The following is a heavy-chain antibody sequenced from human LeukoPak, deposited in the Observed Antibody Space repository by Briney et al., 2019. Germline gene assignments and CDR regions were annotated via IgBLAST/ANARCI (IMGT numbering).Heavy chain of an antibody. Sequence: SGPTLVKPTQALTLTCTFSGFSLSISGVGVGWIRQPPGKALEWLALIYWNDDKRYSPSLKNRLTITKDTSKNQVVLTMTNLDPVHTATYCGVRPLRLGELYWGQGTLVTVSS. D-gene: IGHD3-16*01. J-gene: IGHJ4*02. CDR2: IYWNDDK. CDR1: GFSLSISGVG. CDR3: VRPLRLGELY. V-gene: IGHV2-5*01.